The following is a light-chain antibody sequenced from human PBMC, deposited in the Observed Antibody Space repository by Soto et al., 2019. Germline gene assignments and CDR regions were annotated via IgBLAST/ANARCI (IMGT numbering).Light chain of an antibody. CDR3: AAWDDSLSGVV. CDR1: SSNLGSNF. CDR2: RSN. V-gene: IGLV1-47*01. J-gene: IGLJ3*02. Sequence: QSVLTQPPSASGTPGQRVTISCSGSSSNLGSNFVFWYQQLPGAAPKLLISRSNERPSGVPARFSGSKSGTSASLAISGLRSEDEADYHCAAWDDSLSGVVFGGGTQLTVL.